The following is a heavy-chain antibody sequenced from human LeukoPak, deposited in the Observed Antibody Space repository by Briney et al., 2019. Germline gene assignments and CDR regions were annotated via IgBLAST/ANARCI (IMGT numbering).Heavy chain of an antibody. Sequence: GSSLRLSRASSGFTFDDYAMHGVPGASAKGWVWVSDISWNCGSIVYTDSVGGRYTISRDNAKNSLYLQMNSLRAEDMALYYCAKTYSSGWADVFDIWSQGTMVTVSS. J-gene: IGHJ3*02. CDR2: ISWNCGSI. CDR1: GFTFDDYA. CDR3: AKTYSSGWADVFDI. D-gene: IGHD6-19*01. V-gene: IGHV3-9*03.